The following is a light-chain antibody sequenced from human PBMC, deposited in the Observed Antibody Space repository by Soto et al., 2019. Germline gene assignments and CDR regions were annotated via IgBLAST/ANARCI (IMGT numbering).Light chain of an antibody. V-gene: IGLV1-44*01. CDR3: AAWDDRLNGPV. CDR1: SSNIGSNV. CDR2: SNT. Sequence: QSVLTQPPSTSGTPGQRVTISCSGSSSNIGSNVLNWYQQLPGTAPKLLIYSNTQRPSGVPDRFSGSKSGTSASLAISGLQSEDEDDYYCAAWDDRLNGPVFVGGTKLTVL. J-gene: IGLJ3*02.